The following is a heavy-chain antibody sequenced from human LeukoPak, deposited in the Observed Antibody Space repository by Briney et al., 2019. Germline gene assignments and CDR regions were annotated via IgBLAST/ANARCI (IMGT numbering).Heavy chain of an antibody. D-gene: IGHD3-10*01. CDR2: IYYSGST. CDR1: GGSISSSSYY. CDR3: ARRGSGSTYYYYYYMDV. Sequence: SETLSLTCTVSGGSISSSSYYWGWIRQPPGKGLEWIGSIYYSGSTYYNPSLKSRVTISVDTSKNQFSLKLSSVTAADTAVYYCARRGSGSTYYYYYYMDVWGKGTTVTISS. J-gene: IGHJ6*03. V-gene: IGHV4-39*07.